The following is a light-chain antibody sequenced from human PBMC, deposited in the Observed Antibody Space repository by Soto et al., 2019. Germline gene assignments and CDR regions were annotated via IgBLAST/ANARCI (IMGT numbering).Light chain of an antibody. Sequence: QSALTQSPSASGSPGQSVTITWTETSSDVGNYKYVSWYQQHPGKAPKLMIYEVSKRPSGVPDRFSGSKSGNTASLTVSGLQVEDEADYYCSSYAGSNLWVFGGGTKLTVL. V-gene: IGLV2-8*01. J-gene: IGLJ3*02. CDR3: SSYAGSNLWV. CDR1: SSDVGNYKY. CDR2: EVS.